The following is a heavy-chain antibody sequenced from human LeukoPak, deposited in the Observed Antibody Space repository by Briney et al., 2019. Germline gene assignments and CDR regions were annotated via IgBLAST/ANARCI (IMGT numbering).Heavy chain of an antibody. J-gene: IGHJ5*02. Sequence: GESLKISCQGSGYNFPIYWIGWVRQMPGQGLEWMGIIYPDDSNTIYGPSFQGQVTISADKSISTAYLQWSSLKASDTAMYYCARQKTVGMATTWGQGTLVTVSS. CDR1: GYNFPIYW. V-gene: IGHV5-51*01. CDR3: ARQKTVGMATT. CDR2: IYPDDSNT. D-gene: IGHD5-24*01.